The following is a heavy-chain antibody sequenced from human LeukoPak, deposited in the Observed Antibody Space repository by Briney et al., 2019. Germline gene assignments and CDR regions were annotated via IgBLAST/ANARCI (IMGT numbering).Heavy chain of an antibody. V-gene: IGHV5-51*01. CDR3: ARLPYCSSTSCRTLLDY. J-gene: IGHJ4*02. CDR2: IYPGDSDT. D-gene: IGHD2-2*01. CDR1: GYSFTSYW. Sequence: GESLKISCKGSGYSFTSYWIGWVRQMPGKGLEWMGIIYPGDSDTRYSPSFQGQVTISADKSISTAYLQWSSLRASDTAMYYCARLPYCSSTSCRTLLDYWGQGTLVTVSS.